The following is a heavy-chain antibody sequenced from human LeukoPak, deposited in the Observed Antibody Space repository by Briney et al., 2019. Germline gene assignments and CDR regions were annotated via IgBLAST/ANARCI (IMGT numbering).Heavy chain of an antibody. D-gene: IGHD3-22*01. V-gene: IGHV1-2*02. J-gene: IGHJ4*02. CDR1: GYTLTGHY. CDR3: ARGYSYDSSGYGY. CDR2: INCYSGGT. Sequence: ASVKVSCKASGYTLTGHYIHWVRQAPGQGLEWMGWINCYSGGTNYAQNFQGRVTMTRDTSINTAYMELSRLRSDDTALYYCARGYSYDSSGYGYWGQGTLVTVSS.